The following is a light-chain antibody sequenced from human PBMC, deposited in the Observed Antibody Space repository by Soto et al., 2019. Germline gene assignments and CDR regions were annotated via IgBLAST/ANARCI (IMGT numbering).Light chain of an antibody. V-gene: IGKV3-15*01. Sequence: EKVMTQSPATLSVSPGERATLSCRASQSVGSNLAWYQQKPGQAPRLLIYGASTRATGIPARFSGSGSGTEFPLTISRLQSEDFAVYYCQQYNNWPQTFGQGTKVEIK. CDR2: GAS. CDR1: QSVGSN. J-gene: IGKJ1*01. CDR3: QQYNNWPQT.